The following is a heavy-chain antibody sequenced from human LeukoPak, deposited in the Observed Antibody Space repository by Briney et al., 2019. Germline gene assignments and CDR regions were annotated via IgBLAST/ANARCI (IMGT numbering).Heavy chain of an antibody. J-gene: IGHJ4*02. Sequence: PGGSLRLSCAVSGFTVSNNYMSWVRKAPGKGLEWVSVIYSGGSTYYVDSVKGRFTISRDNSKNTLYLQMNSLRAEDTAVYYCARDYRRLEYWGQGTLVTVSS. CDR2: IYSGGST. V-gene: IGHV3-66*02. D-gene: IGHD3-10*01. CDR1: GFTVSNNY. CDR3: ARDYRRLEY.